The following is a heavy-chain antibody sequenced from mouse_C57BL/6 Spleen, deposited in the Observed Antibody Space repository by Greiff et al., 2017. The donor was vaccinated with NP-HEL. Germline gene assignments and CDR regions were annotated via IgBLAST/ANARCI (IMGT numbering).Heavy chain of an antibody. CDR1: GYTFTDYN. CDR2: INPNNGGT. V-gene: IGHV1-22*01. J-gene: IGHJ1*03. Sequence: EVQLQESGPELVKPGASVKMSCKASGYTFTDYNMHWVKQSHGKSLEWIGYINPNNGGTSYNQKFKGKATLTVNKYSSTAYIVLRNLTSEDSAVYYCAYYYGSSWYFDVWGTGTTVTVSS. D-gene: IGHD1-1*01. CDR3: AYYYGSSWYFDV.